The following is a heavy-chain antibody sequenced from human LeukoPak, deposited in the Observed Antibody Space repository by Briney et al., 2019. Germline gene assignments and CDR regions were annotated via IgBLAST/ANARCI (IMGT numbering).Heavy chain of an antibody. D-gene: IGHD2-15*01. Sequence: GESLKISCKGSGYSFTSYWIGWVRQMPGKGLEWMGIIYPGDSDTRYSPSFQGQVTISADKSISTAYLQWSGLKASDTAMYYCARRLRYCSGGSCYPGAFDYWGQGTLVTVSS. CDR1: GYSFTSYW. CDR2: IYPGDSDT. J-gene: IGHJ4*02. CDR3: ARRLRYCSGGSCYPGAFDY. V-gene: IGHV5-51*01.